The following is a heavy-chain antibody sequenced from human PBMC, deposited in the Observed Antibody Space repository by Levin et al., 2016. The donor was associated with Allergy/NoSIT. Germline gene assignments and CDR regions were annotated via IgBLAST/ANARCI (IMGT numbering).Heavy chain of an antibody. CDR2: LYNDDTG. CDR3: ARDLTTMFGVATDYYGMDV. CDR1: GFNVKYDY. J-gene: IGHJ6*02. Sequence: GESLKISCAVSGFNVKYDYFTWVRQAPGKGLEWVSVLYNDDTGHYADSVKGRFIMSRDSSRKTLSLQMNNLRADDTAVYYCARDLTTMFGVATDYYGMDVWGQGTTVTVSS. V-gene: IGHV3-53*01. D-gene: IGHD3-3*01.